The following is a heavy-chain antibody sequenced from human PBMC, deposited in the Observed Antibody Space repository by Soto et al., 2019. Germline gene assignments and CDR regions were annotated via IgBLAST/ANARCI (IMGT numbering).Heavy chain of an antibody. J-gene: IGHJ4*02. CDR3: ARANENDFWSGYYVY. D-gene: IGHD3-3*01. CDR2: IYSGGST. CDR1: WFTVISNY. V-gene: IGHV3-53*01. Sequence: GGSLRLSCAASWFTVISNYMSWVRQAPGKGLEWVSVIYSGGSTYYADSVKGRFTISRDNSKDTLYLQMNSLRAEDTAVYYCARANENDFWSGYYVYWGQGTLVTVSS.